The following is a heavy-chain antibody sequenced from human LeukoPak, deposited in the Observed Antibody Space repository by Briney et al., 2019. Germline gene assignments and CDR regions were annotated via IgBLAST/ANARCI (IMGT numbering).Heavy chain of an antibody. CDR2: IVVGSGNT. Sequence: GTSVKVSCKASGFTFTSSAVQWVRQARGQRLEWIGWIVVGSGNTNYAQKFQERVTITRDMSTSTAYMKLSSLRSEDTAVYYCAADRDRSAGLDYWGQGTLVTVSS. D-gene: IGHD6-13*01. V-gene: IGHV1-58*01. J-gene: IGHJ4*02. CDR1: GFTFTSSA. CDR3: AADRDRSAGLDY.